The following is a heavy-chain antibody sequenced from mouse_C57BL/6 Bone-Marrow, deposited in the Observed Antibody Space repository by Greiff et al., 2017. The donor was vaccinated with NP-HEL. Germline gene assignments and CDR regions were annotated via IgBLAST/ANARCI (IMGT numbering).Heavy chain of an antibody. CDR2: IDPSDSYT. CDR3: AGLDGYYVGIWFAY. D-gene: IGHD2-3*01. Sequence: VQLQQSGAELVKPGASVKLSCKASGYTFTSYWMQWVEQRPGQGLEWIGEIDPSDSYTNYNQKFKGKATLTVDTSSSTAYMQLSSLTSEDCAVSYCAGLDGYYVGIWFAYWGQGTLVTVSA. J-gene: IGHJ3*01. CDR1: GYTFTSYW. V-gene: IGHV1-50*01.